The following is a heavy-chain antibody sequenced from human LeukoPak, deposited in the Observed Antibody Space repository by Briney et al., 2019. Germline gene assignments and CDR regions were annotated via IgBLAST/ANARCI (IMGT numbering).Heavy chain of an antibody. Sequence: GGSLRLSCAASGFTFSIYWMSWVRQAPGKGLEWVAKIKQDGSEKYYVDSVKGRFTISRDNAKNSLYLQMNILRAEDTAVYYSARDRYKIEYSSSSSFDYWGQGALVTVSS. CDR3: ARDRYKIEYSSSSSFDY. V-gene: IGHV3-7*01. D-gene: IGHD6-6*01. CDR2: IKQDGSEK. J-gene: IGHJ4*02. CDR1: GFTFSIYW.